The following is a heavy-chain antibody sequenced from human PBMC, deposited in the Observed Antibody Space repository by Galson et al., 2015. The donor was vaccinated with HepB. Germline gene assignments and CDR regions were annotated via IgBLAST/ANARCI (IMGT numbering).Heavy chain of an antibody. D-gene: IGHD3-16*02. CDR1: GYTLTELS. J-gene: IGHJ3*02. CDR3: ARGSDYIWGSYRYSRWAFDI. CDR2: FDPEDGET. V-gene: IGHV1-24*01. Sequence: SVKVSCKVSGYTLTELSMHWVRQAPGKGLEWMGGFDPEDGETIYAQKFQGRVTMTEDTSTDTAYMELSRLRSDDTAVYYCARGSDYIWGSYRYSRWAFDIRGQGTMVTVSS.